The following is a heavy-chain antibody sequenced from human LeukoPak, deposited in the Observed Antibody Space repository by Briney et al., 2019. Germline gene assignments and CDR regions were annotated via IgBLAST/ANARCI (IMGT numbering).Heavy chain of an antibody. CDR1: GGSISSYY. J-gene: IGHJ3*02. Sequence: SETLSLTCTVSGGSISSYYWSWIRQPPGKGLEWIGYIYYSGSTNYNPSLKSRVTISVDTSKNQFSLKLSSVTAADTAVYYCARDGTYYYDSSGPHAFDIWGRGTMVTVSS. D-gene: IGHD3-22*01. CDR2: IYYSGST. CDR3: ARDGTYYYDSSGPHAFDI. V-gene: IGHV4-59*01.